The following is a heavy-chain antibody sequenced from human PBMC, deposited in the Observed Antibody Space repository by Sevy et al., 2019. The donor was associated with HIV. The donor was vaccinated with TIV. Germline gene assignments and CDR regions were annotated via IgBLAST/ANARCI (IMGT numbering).Heavy chain of an antibody. CDR3: ARGNVVGATTPPPDY. D-gene: IGHD1-26*01. CDR1: GFIFSSYS. J-gene: IGHJ4*02. V-gene: IGHV3-21*01. CDR2: ISGSSSYM. Sequence: GGSLRLSCAASGFIFSSYSMSWVRQAPGKGLEWVSSISGSSSYMYYADSVKGRFTISRDNAKNSLYLQMNSLRAEDMAMYYCARGNVVGATTPPPDYWGQGTLVTVSS.